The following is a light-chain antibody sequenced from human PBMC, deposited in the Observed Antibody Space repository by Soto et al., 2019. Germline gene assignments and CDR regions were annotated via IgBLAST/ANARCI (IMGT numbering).Light chain of an antibody. CDR1: TGAVTSGYY. J-gene: IGLJ3*02. V-gene: IGLV7-43*01. CDR3: LLYHGGAPV. CDR2: STS. Sequence: QTVVTQEPSLTVSPGGTVTLTCASSTGAVTSGYYPNWFQQKPGQAPRALIYSTSNKQSWTPARFSGSLLGGKAALTLSGVQPADEAEYYCLLYHGGAPVFGGGTKLTVL.